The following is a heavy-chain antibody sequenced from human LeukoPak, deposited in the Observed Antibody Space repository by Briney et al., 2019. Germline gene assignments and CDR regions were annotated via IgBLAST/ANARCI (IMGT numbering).Heavy chain of an antibody. CDR1: GYTFTGYY. J-gene: IGHJ6*03. Sequence: VASVKVSCKASGYTFTGYYMHWVRQAPGQGLEWMGWINPSGGSTNYAQKFQGRVTMTRDTSTNTVYMELSSLRSEDTAVYYCARGPSITMIRGGQWYYYMDVWGKGTTVTISS. V-gene: IGHV1-46*01. CDR3: ARGPSITMIRGGQWYYYMDV. CDR2: INPSGGST. D-gene: IGHD3-10*01.